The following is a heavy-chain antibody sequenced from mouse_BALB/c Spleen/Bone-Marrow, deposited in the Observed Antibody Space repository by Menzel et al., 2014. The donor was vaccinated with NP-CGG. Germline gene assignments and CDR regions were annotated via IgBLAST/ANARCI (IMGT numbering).Heavy chain of an antibody. CDR3: ASYASGPAYFAY. CDR2: IDPSDSET. CDR1: GYSFTSYW. J-gene: IGHJ3*01. V-gene: IGHV1S127*01. D-gene: IGHD1-1*01. Sequence: QVQLQQSGPQLVRPGASVKMSCKASGYSFTSYWMHWVKQRPGQGLEWIGMIDPSDSETRLNQKFKDKATLTVDKSSSTAYMQLSSPTSEGSAIYYCASYASGPAYFAYWGQGTLVTVSA.